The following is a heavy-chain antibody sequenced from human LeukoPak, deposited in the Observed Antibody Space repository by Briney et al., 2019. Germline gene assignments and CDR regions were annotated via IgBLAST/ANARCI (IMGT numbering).Heavy chain of an antibody. V-gene: IGHV1-2*02. Sequence: ASVKVSCKASGYTFTDYYMHWVRQAPGQGLESMGWINPNSRGTDSAQKFQGRFSMTRDTSISTAYMELSRLRSDDTAVYYCARRAREYSHDAFDIWGQGTMVTVSS. J-gene: IGHJ3*02. CDR2: INPNSRGT. CDR1: GYTFTDYY. CDR3: ARRAREYSHDAFDI. D-gene: IGHD5-18*01.